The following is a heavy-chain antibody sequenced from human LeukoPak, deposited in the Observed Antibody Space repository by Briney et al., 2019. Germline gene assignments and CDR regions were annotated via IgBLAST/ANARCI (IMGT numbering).Heavy chain of an antibody. Sequence: GGSLRLSCAASGFTVSNNYVSWVRQAPGKGLEWVSLIYSGGDTYYADSVKGRFTISRDNSKNTLYLQMNSLRAEDTAVCYCASGRSAYYYWGQGTLVTVSS. J-gene: IGHJ4*02. V-gene: IGHV3-53*05. CDR1: GFTVSNNY. D-gene: IGHD3-3*01. CDR2: IYSGGDT. CDR3: ASGRSAYYY.